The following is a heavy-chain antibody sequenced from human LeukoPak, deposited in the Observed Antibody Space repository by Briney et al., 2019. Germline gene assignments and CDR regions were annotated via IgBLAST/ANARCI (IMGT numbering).Heavy chain of an antibody. D-gene: IGHD3-10*01. CDR2: IYDSGST. J-gene: IGHJ6*03. V-gene: IGHV4-59*12. CDR1: GGSIRSYH. CDR3: ASRSRGSGSYYYYYMDV. Sequence: SETLSLTCTVSGGSIRSYHWSWIRQPPGKRLEWIGYIYDSGSTNYNPSLKSRVTISIDTSKNQFSLKLSFVTAADTAVYYCASRSRGSGSYYYYYMDVWGKGTTVTISS.